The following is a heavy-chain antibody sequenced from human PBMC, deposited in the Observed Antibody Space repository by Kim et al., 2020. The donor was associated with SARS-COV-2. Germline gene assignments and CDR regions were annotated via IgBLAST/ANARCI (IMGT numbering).Heavy chain of an antibody. CDR1: GYTFMRYG. J-gene: IGHJ6*03. CDR2: ISTYNGNT. D-gene: IGHD2-2*01. V-gene: IGHV1-18*01. Sequence: ASVKVSCTASGYTFMRYGISWVRQAPGQGLEWMGWISTYNGNTNYAQKLQGRLTLTTDTSTNTAYMELRSLKSDDAAVYFCARCPYQLRATEDDEYYYYYMDVWGEGTTVTVSS. CDR3: ARCPYQLRATEDDEYYYYYMDV.